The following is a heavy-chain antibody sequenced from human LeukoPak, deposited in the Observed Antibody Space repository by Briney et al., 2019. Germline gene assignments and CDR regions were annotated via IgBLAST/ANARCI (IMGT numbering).Heavy chain of an antibody. CDR1: GGSISSSSYY. CDR2: IYYSGST. V-gene: IGHV4-39*07. D-gene: IGHD5-12*01. CDR3: ARGPTTQYYYYYYMDV. J-gene: IGHJ6*03. Sequence: SETLSLTCTVSGGSISSSSYYWGWIRQPPGKGLEWIGSIYYSGSTYYNPSLKSRVTISVDTSKNQFSLKLSSVTAADTAVYYCARGPTTQYYYYYYMDVWGKGTTVTVSS.